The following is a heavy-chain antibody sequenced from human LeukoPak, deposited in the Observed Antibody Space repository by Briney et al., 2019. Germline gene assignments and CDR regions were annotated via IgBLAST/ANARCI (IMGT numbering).Heavy chain of an antibody. V-gene: IGHV1-18*01. CDR2: ISAYNGNT. J-gene: IGHJ5*02. D-gene: IGHD3-3*01. CDR3: ARDLYDLWSGYPVSFDP. Sequence: ASVKVSCKASGYTFTSYGISWVRQAPGQGLEWMGWISAYNGNTNYAQKLQGRVTMTTDTSTSTAYMELRSLRSDDTAVYYCARDLYDLWSGYPVSFDPWGQGTLVTVSS. CDR1: GYTFTSYG.